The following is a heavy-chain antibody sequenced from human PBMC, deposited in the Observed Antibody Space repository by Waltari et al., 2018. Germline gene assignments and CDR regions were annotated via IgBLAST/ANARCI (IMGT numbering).Heavy chain of an antibody. CDR1: GGSFSGYY. V-gene: IGHV4-34*01. J-gene: IGHJ4*02. CDR3: AGIAVAGTGYFDY. CDR2: INHSGST. D-gene: IGHD6-19*01. Sequence: QVQLQQWGAGLLKPSETLSLTCAVYGGSFSGYYWSWIRQPPGKGLAWIGEINHSGSTNYNPSLKSRVTISVDTSKTQFSLKLSSVTAADTAVYYCAGIAVAGTGYFDYWGQGTLVTVSS.